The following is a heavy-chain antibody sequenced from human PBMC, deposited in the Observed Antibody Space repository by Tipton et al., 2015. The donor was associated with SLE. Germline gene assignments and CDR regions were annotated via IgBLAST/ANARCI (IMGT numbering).Heavy chain of an antibody. D-gene: IGHD1-14*01. V-gene: IGHV4-28*02. CDR3: ARSRRKYAPFDL. J-gene: IGHJ3*01. CDR2: IYYTGTI. Sequence: TLSLTCAVSGFSITSNNWWRWIRQSPGKGLEWIGFIYYTGTIYYNPSLSSRVTMSVDTSKNQFSLKLSSVTAVDTAVYYCARSRRKYAPFDLRGQGTVVTVPS. CDR1: GFSITSNNW.